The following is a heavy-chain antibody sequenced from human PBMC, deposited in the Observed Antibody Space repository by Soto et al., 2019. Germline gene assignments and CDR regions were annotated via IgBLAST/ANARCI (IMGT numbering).Heavy chain of an antibody. J-gene: IGHJ3*01. CDR1: GFTIRNYA. CDR3: EGSWT. Sequence: EVQVVESGGDLVQPGGSLRLSCAASGFTIRNYAMSWVRQAPGKALEWVSGISGGSDRTYYADSVKGRFTICKDNSKHTLYLQMSSLRVEDTAVYHCEGSWTWGQGTMVTVSS. CDR2: ISGGSDRT. D-gene: IGHD5-12*01. V-gene: IGHV3-23*04.